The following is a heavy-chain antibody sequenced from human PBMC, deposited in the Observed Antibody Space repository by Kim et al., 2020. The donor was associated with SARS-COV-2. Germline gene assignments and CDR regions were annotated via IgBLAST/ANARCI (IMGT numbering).Heavy chain of an antibody. J-gene: IGHJ3*02. CDR3: ARGRGLRFLEWAFDI. D-gene: IGHD3-3*01. V-gene: IGHV4-59*09. Sequence: SLNSRITISVDTSKITYSLKLSSVTAADTAVYYCARGRGLRFLEWAFDIWGQGTMVTVSS.